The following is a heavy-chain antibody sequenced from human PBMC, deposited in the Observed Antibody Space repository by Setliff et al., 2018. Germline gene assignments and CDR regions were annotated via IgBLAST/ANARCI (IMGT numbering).Heavy chain of an antibody. CDR1: GGSFSGYY. J-gene: IGHJ4*02. CDR2: INQSGNT. Sequence: SETLSLTCTVYGGSFSGYYWSWIRQPPGMGLEWIGEINQSGNTNYNPSLKSRVTISADPSKNQFSLKLSSVTAADTALYYCTVYNTGSSKDHYWGQGTPVTVSS. CDR3: TVYNTGSSKDHY. V-gene: IGHV4-34*01. D-gene: IGHD2-8*02.